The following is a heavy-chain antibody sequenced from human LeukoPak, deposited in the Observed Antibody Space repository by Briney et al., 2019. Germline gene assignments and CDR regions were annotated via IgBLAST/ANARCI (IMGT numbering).Heavy chain of an antibody. CDR3: ARFNCSGGSCRYYYYYYYMDV. CDR2: IYYSGST. D-gene: IGHD2-15*01. J-gene: IGHJ6*03. V-gene: IGHV4-31*03. CDR1: GGSISSGGYY. Sequence: PSETLSLTCTVSGGSISSGGYYWSWIRQHPGKGLEWIGYIYYSGSTYYNPSLKSRVTISVDTSKNQFSLKLSSVTAADTAVYYCARFNCSGGSCRYYYYYYYMDVWGKGTTVTVSS.